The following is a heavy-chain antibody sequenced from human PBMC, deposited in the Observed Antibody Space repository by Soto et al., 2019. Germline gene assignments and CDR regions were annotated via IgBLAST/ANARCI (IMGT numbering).Heavy chain of an antibody. Sequence: XPVKVSSKASGYPLTSYDISWVRQATGQGLEWMGWMNPNSGNTGYAQKFQGRVTMTRNTSISTAYMELSSLRSEDTAVYYCARHSSSVKWGQGTLVTVSS. D-gene: IGHD6-6*01. CDR2: MNPNSGNT. CDR3: ARHSSSVK. CDR1: GYPLTSYD. V-gene: IGHV1-8*01. J-gene: IGHJ4*02.